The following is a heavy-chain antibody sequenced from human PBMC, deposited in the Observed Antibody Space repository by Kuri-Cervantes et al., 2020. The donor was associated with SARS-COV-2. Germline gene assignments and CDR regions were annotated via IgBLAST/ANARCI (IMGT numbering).Heavy chain of an antibody. J-gene: IGHJ4*02. CDR1: GGSISSDY. CDR2: INYSGSS. D-gene: IGHD6-19*01. Sequence: GSLRLSCTVSGGSISSDYWSWIRQLPGKGLEWVGFINYSGSSNYNPSLKSRVSISVDTSKNQFSLRLSSVTAADTAVYYCARLGSGWPGIDFWGQGTLVTVSS. V-gene: IGHV4-59*12. CDR3: ARLGSGWPGIDF.